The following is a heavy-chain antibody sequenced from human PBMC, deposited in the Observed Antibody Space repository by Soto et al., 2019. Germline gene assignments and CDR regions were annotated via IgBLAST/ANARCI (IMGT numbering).Heavy chain of an antibody. CDR1: GFNFSNFD. CDR3: ARDRELLDAFDI. CDR2: ISTSGGTT. Sequence: GGSLRLSYAASGFNFSNFDMSWVRQAPGKGLEWVSGISTSGGTTYYADSVKGRFTISRDNAKNSLYLQMNSLRAEDTAVYYCARDRELLDAFDIWGQGTMVTVSS. V-gene: IGHV3-23*01. J-gene: IGHJ3*02. D-gene: IGHD1-26*01.